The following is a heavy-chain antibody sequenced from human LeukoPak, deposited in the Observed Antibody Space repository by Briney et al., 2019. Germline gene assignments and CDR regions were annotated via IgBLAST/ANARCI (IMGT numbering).Heavy chain of an antibody. J-gene: IGHJ4*02. Sequence: SETLSLTCTVSGGSISSSSYSWGWVRQPPGKGLEWIVSIYYSGSTYYNPSLKSRVTVSVDTSKNQFSLKLSSVTAADTAVYYCARMNLLQQLSFDYWGQGTLVTGSS. V-gene: IGHV4-39*01. CDR3: ARMNLLQQLSFDY. CDR2: IYYSGST. CDR1: GGSISSSSYS. D-gene: IGHD6-13*01.